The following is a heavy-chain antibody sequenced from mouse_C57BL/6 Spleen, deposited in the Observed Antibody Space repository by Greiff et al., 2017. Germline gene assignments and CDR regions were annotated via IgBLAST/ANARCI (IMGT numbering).Heavy chain of an antibody. J-gene: IGHJ2*01. CDR2: IDPEDGET. CDR1: GFNIKDYY. D-gene: IGHD1-1*01. V-gene: IGHV14-2*01. Sequence: EVMLVESGAELVKPGDSVKLSCTASGFNIKDYYMHWVKQRTEQGLEWIGRIDPEDGETKYDPKFQGKATITADTSSNTDYLQLSSLTSEDSAVYYCARETTVSHFDYWGQGTTLTVSS. CDR3: ARETTVSHFDY.